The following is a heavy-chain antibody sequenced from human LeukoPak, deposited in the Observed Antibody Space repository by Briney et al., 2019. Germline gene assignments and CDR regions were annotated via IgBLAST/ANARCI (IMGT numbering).Heavy chain of an antibody. CDR3: AREGYDLNQNHDLDV. CDR2: INPNSGGT. V-gene: IGHV1-2*02. D-gene: IGHD3-3*01. Sequence: GASVKVSCKTSGYSFTAYFIHWVRQAPGQGLEWMGWINPNSGGTKYTQKFPDRVTMTRDTSITTAHMELSSLRSDDTAVYYCAREGYDLNQNHDLDVWGQGTTVTVSS. CDR1: GYSFTAYF. J-gene: IGHJ6*02.